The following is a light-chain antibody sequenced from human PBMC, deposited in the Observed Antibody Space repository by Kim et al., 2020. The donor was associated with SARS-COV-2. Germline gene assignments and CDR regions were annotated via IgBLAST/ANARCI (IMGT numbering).Light chain of an antibody. J-gene: IGKJ1*01. V-gene: IGKV3-20*01. Sequence: EIVLTQSPGTLSLSPGERATLSCRASQSVSSSYLAWYQQKPGQAPRLLIYCASSRATGIPDRFSGSGSGTDFTLTISRLEPEDFAVYYCQQYRTFGQGTKVDIK. CDR1: QSVSSSY. CDR2: CAS. CDR3: QQYRT.